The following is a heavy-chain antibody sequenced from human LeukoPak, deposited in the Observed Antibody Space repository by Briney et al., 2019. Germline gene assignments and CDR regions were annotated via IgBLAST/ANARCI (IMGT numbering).Heavy chain of an antibody. Sequence: SETLSLTCSVSGGSISDYYWSWLRQPPGKGLEWIGCIYYSGSPNYNPSLKSRVTISVDSSKNQFSLKLSSVTAADTAVYHCARHYVSGSYYSHFDYWGQGALVTVSS. D-gene: IGHD3-10*01. V-gene: IGHV4-59*01. J-gene: IGHJ4*02. CDR1: GGSISDYY. CDR2: IYYSGSP. CDR3: ARHYVSGSYYSHFDY.